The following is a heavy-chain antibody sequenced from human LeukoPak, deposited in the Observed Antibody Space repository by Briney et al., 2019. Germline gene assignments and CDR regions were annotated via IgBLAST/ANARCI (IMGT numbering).Heavy chain of an antibody. CDR1: GGSISSGGYY. J-gene: IGHJ4*02. Sequence: PSETLSLTCTVSGGSISSGGYYWSWIRQHPGKGLEWIVYIYYSGSTYYNPSLKSRVTISVDTSKNQFSLKLSSVTAADTAVYYCASSRQETLSPGPLDYWGQGTLVTVSS. V-gene: IGHV4-31*03. CDR2: IYYSGST. CDR3: ASSRQETLSPGPLDY.